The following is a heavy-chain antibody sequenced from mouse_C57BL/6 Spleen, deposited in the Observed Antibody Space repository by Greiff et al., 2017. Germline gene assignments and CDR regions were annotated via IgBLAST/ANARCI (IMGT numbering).Heavy chain of an antibody. CDR1: GYTFTGYW. V-gene: IGHV1-53*01. CDR3: AWDFDY. Sequence: QVQLQQSGTELVKPGASVKLSCKASGYTFTGYWMHWVKQRPGQGLEWIGYINPSNGGTNYNEKFKGKATLTVDKSSSTAYLQLSSLTSEDSAVYYCAWDFDYWGQGTTLTVSS. CDR2: INPSNGGT. D-gene: IGHD4-1*01. J-gene: IGHJ2*01.